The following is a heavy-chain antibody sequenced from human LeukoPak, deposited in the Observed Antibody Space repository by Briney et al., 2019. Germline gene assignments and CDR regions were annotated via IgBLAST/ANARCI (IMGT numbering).Heavy chain of an antibody. Sequence: SETLSLTCAVYGGSFSGYYWSWIRQPPGKGLEWIGEINHSGSTNYNPSLKSRATIPVATSKNQFSLKLSSVTAADTAVYYCARKDRVLLWFGESRGYFDYWGQGTLVTVSS. CDR1: GGSFSGYY. V-gene: IGHV4-34*01. CDR3: ARKDRVLLWFGESRGYFDY. CDR2: INHSGST. J-gene: IGHJ4*02. D-gene: IGHD3-10*01.